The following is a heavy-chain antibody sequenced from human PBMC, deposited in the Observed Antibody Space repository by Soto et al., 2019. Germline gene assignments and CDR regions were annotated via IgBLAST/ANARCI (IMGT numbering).Heavy chain of an antibody. CDR1: GYTFTSYG. CDR3: ASLLKDIVVVPADVDYYYMDV. CDR2: ISAYNGNT. D-gene: IGHD2-2*01. J-gene: IGHJ6*03. V-gene: IGHV1-18*01. Sequence: ASVKVSCKASGYTFTSYGIGWVRQAPGQGLEWMGWISAYNGNTNYAQKLQGRVTMTTDTSTSTAYMELRSLRSDDTAVYYCASLLKDIVVVPADVDYYYMDVWGKGTTVTVSS.